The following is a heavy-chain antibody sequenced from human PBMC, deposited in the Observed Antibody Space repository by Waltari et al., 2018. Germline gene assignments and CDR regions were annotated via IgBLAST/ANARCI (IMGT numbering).Heavy chain of an antibody. CDR3: ARDQEQLIFDY. CDR2: ISSSSSYI. Sequence: EVQLVESGGGLVKPGGSLRLSCAASGFTFSSYSMNWVRQAPGKGLEWVSSISSSSSYIYYAEEVKGRFTISRDNAKNSLYLQMNSLRAEDTAVYYCARDQEQLIFDYGGQGTLVTVSS. J-gene: IGHJ4*02. V-gene: IGHV3-21*01. CDR1: GFTFSSYS. D-gene: IGHD6-13*01.